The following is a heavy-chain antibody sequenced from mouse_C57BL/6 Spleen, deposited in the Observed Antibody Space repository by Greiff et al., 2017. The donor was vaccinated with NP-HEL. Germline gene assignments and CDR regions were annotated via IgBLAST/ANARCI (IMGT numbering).Heavy chain of an antibody. CDR1: GYSFTGYY. Sequence: VHVKQSGPELVKPGASVKISCKASGYSFTGYYMNWVKQSPEKSLEWIGEINPSTGGTTYNQKFKAKATLTVDKSSSTAYMQLKSLTSEDSAVYYCAGLYGYDGYYFDYWGQGTTLTVSS. CDR2: INPSTGGT. CDR3: AGLYGYDGYYFDY. V-gene: IGHV1-42*01. D-gene: IGHD2-2*01. J-gene: IGHJ2*01.